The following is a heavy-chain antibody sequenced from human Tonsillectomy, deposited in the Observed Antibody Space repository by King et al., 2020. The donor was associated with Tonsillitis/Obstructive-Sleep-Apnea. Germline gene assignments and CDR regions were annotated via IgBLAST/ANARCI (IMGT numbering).Heavy chain of an antibody. CDR1: GFTFSSYW. J-gene: IGHJ5*02. D-gene: IGHD3-3*01. Sequence: VQLVESGGGLVQPGGSLRLSCAASGFTFSSYWMHWVRQAPGKGLVWVSRINSDGSSTSYADSVKGRFTISRDNAKNTLYLQMNSLRAEDTAVYYCARERSNAYYAFWSGYSTPWFDPWGQGTLVTVSS. V-gene: IGHV3-74*01. CDR2: INSDGSST. CDR3: ARERSNAYYAFWSGYSTPWFDP.